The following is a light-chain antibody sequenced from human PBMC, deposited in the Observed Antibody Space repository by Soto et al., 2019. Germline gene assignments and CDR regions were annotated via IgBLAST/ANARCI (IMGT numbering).Light chain of an antibody. Sequence: DIVFTPSPGTLTLSSGQRATLSYRSSQSVSSSSVAWYRQRPGQAPRLLIYADSSRAIDTPDRFSGSGSGKDFTLPISRLEPEDFAVYYCQHIGDSVWTFGQGTKV. CDR2: ADS. CDR1: QSVSSSS. J-gene: IGKJ1*01. V-gene: IGKV3-20*01. CDR3: QHIGDSVWT.